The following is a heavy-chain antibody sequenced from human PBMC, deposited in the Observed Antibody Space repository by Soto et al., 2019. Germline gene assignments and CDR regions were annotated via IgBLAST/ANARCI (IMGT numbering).Heavy chain of an antibody. J-gene: IGHJ4*02. CDR2: IYYSGST. V-gene: IGHV4-39*01. CDR3: ARHVLRGVIKDYFDY. Sequence: QLQLQESGPGLVKPSETLSLTCTVSGGSISSSSYYWGWIRQPPGKGLEWIGSIYYSGSTYYNPSLKSRVTISVDTSKNQFSLKLSSVTAADTAVYYCARHVLRGVIKDYFDYWGQGTLVTVSS. D-gene: IGHD3-10*01. CDR1: GGSISSSSYY.